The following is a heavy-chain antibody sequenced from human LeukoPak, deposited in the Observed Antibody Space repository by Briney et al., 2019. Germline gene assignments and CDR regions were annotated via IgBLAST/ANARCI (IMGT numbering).Heavy chain of an antibody. CDR1: GGSISSSSYY. D-gene: IGHD1-1*01. CDR3: ARHSTTDETMTPFDY. V-gene: IGHV4-39*01. CDR2: IYYSGST. Sequence: SETLSLTCTVSGGSISSSSYYWGWIRQPPGKGLEWIGSIYYSGSTYYNPSLKSRVTISVDTSKNQFSLKLSSVTAADTVVYYCARHSTTDETMTPFDYWGQGTLVTVSS. J-gene: IGHJ4*02.